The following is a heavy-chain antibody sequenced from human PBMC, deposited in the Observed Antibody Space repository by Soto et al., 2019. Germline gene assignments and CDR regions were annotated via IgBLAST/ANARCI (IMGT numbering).Heavy chain of an antibody. CDR2: ISGSGGTA. Sequence: EVQLLESGGGSVQPGGSLRLSCAASGFTFSSYAMHWVRRPPGKGLEWVSSISGSGGTAYYADSVKGRFSISRDSLVNTLYLQMISLRAEDTAVYYCAKGRGKTWNIHYWGQGTLVMVS. V-gene: IGHV3-23*01. CDR3: AKGRGKTWNIHY. CDR1: GFTFSSYA. D-gene: IGHD1-1*01. J-gene: IGHJ4*02.